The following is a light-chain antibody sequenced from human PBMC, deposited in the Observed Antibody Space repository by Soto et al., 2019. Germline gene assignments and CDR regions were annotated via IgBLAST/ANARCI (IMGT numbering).Light chain of an antibody. CDR1: SSNIGSNT. CDR2: RNY. V-gene: IGLV1-44*01. CDR3: AAWDDSLNGYV. Sequence: QSVLTQPPSTSGTLGQRVTISCSGSSSNIGSNTVSWFQQLRGTAPKLLIFRNYQRPSGVPDRFSGSESGASASLAISGLQSDDEADYYCAAWDDSLNGYVFGAGTKVT. J-gene: IGLJ1*01.